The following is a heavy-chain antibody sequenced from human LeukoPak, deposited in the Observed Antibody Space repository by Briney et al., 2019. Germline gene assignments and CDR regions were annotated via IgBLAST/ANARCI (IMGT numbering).Heavy chain of an antibody. CDR1: GFTFSNYG. Sequence: GGSLRLSCAASGFTFSNYGMHWVRQAPGKGLEWVAFIRNDGTIKYYADSVKGRFTISRDNSKNTLYLQMNSLRAEDTAVYYCAKGGLAARASAFEIWGQGTMVTVSS. J-gene: IGHJ3*02. D-gene: IGHD6-25*01. V-gene: IGHV3-30*02. CDR3: AKGGLAARASAFEI. CDR2: IRNDGTIK.